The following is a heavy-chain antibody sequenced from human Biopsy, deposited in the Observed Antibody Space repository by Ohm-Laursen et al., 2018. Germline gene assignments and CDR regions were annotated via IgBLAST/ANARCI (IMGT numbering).Heavy chain of an antibody. V-gene: IGHV4-39*01. Sequence: SETLSLTRSVSGASISSTTYYWGWIRQPPGKGLEWIGSIHYSGTTYYHASLRSRVTISVDKSKNQFSLKLTSVTAAETAVYYCARQGEWEHFADYWGQGTLVSVSS. CDR3: ARQGEWEHFADY. D-gene: IGHD1-26*01. J-gene: IGHJ4*02. CDR1: GASISSTTYY. CDR2: IHYSGTT.